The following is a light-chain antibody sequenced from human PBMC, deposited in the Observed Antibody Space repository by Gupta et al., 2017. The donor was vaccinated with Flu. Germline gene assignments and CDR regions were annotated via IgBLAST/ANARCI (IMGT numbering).Light chain of an antibody. CDR3: TTWDSSLSVGV. CDR1: RSNIGNNY. J-gene: IGLJ1*01. Sequence: QSVLTQPHSVSAAPGQKVTISCSGSRSNIGNNYVSWYQQLPGPAPRLLIYENIKRPAGIPDRFSGSKSGTSATLGITGLQTGDEADYYCTTWDSSLSVGVFGTGTKVTVL. CDR2: ENI. V-gene: IGLV1-51*02.